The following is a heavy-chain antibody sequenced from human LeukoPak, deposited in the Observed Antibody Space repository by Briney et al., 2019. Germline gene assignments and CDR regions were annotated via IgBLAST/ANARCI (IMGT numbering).Heavy chain of an antibody. V-gene: IGHV3-30-3*01. CDR1: GFTFSSYA. CDR3: ARDGGTAMVRSPDY. Sequence: PGGSLRLSCAASGFTFSSYAMHWVRQAPGKGLEWVAVISYDGSNKYYADSVKGRFTISRDNSKNTLYLQMNSLRAEDTAVYYCARDGGTAMVRSPDYWGQGTLVTVSS. D-gene: IGHD5-18*01. CDR2: ISYDGSNK. J-gene: IGHJ4*02.